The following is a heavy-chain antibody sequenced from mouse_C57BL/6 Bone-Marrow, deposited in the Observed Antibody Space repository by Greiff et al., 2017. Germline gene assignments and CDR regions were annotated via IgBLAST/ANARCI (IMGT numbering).Heavy chain of an antibody. V-gene: IGHV1-59*01. CDR3: ARGGLYGKGAMDY. CDR2: IDPSDSYT. CDR1: GYTFTSYW. D-gene: IGHD2-1*01. Sequence: VQLQQPGAELVRPGTSVKLSCKASGYTFTSYWMHWVKQRPGQGLEWIGVIDPSDSYTNYNQKFKGKATLTVDTSSSTAYMQLSSLTSEDSAVYYCARGGLYGKGAMDYWGQGTSVTVSS. J-gene: IGHJ4*01.